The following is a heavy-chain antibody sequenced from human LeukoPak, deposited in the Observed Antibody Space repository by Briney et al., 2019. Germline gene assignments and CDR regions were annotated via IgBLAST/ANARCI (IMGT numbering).Heavy chain of an antibody. CDR1: GFTFSIYA. J-gene: IGHJ4*02. Sequence: GGSLRLSCAASGFTFSIYAMHWVRQAPGKGLEYVSAITSNGGSAYYANSVKGRFTISRDNSKNTLYLQMGSLRAEDMAVYYCARENCDSTTCYKTIDYGGQGTLVTVSS. V-gene: IGHV3-64*01. CDR2: ITSNGGSA. CDR3: ARENCDSTTCYKTIDY. D-gene: IGHD2-2*02.